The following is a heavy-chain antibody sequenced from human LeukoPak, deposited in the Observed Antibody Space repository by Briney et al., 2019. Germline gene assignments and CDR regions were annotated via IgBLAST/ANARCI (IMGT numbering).Heavy chain of an antibody. CDR3: ARPNITSYYDSRGYDAFDV. J-gene: IGHJ3*01. V-gene: IGHV5-51*01. Sequence: GESLKISCKGSGYKFNAYWIAWVRQMPGKGLEWMGIIYPDDSDTRYSPSFQGQVTISAVKSVSIAYLQWSSLKASDTAMYYCARPNITSYYDSRGYDAFDVWGQGTMVIVSS. CDR2: IYPDDSDT. D-gene: IGHD3-22*01. CDR1: GYKFNAYW.